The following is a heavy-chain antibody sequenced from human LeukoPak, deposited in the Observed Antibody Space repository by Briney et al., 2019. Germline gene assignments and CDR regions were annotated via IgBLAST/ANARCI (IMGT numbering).Heavy chain of an antibody. CDR2: MNPNSGNT. J-gene: IGHJ3*02. CDR3: ARGSDPAYYYGSGSAFDI. D-gene: IGHD3-10*01. V-gene: IGHV1-8*01. CDR1: GYTFTSYD. Sequence: GASVKVSCKASGYTFTSYDINWVRQATGQGLEWMGWMNPNSGNTGYAQKFQGRVTMTRNTSISTAYMELSSLRSEDTAVYYCARGSDPAYYYGSGSAFDIWGQGTMVTVSS.